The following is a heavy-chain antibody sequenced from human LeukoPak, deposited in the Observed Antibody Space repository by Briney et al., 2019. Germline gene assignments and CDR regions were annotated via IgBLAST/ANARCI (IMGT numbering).Heavy chain of an antibody. Sequence: PSESLSLTCAVYGGSFSGYYWNWIRQPPGKGLEWIGEINHSGSTNYNPSLKSRVTISVATSKNQFSLKLSSVTAAYTAVYYCARGQKAHYYGSGRTQYYFDYWGQGTLVTVSS. D-gene: IGHD3-10*01. CDR1: GGSFSGYY. CDR2: INHSGST. V-gene: IGHV4-34*01. J-gene: IGHJ4*02. CDR3: ARGQKAHYYGSGRTQYYFDY.